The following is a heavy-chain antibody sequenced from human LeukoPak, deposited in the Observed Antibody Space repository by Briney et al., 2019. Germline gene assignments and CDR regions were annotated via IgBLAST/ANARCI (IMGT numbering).Heavy chain of an antibody. J-gene: IGHJ4*02. V-gene: IGHV4-34*01. Sequence: SETLSLTCAVYGGSFSGCYWSWIRQPPGKGLEWIGEINHSGSTNYNPSLKSRVTISVDTSKNQFSLKLSSVTAADTAVYYCARGAVPAAGHFDYWGQGTLVTVSS. CDR1: GGSFSGCY. D-gene: IGHD2-2*01. CDR3: ARGAVPAAGHFDY. CDR2: INHSGST.